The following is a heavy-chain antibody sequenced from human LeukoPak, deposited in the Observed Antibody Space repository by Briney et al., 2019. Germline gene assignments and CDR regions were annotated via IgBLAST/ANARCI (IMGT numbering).Heavy chain of an antibody. J-gene: IGHJ4*02. CDR2: ISWDDDK. CDR3: AHRPAGWSYSHFDY. Sequence: SGPTLANPTQTLTLTCTFSGFLLSTTGVGVGWIRQPPGKALEWLAFISWDDDKRYSPFLRSRLTISKNTSENQVVLIMTNMDPMDTATYYCAHRPAGWSYSHFDYWGQGTLVTVSS. V-gene: IGHV2-5*02. CDR1: GFLLSTTGVG. D-gene: IGHD1-26*01.